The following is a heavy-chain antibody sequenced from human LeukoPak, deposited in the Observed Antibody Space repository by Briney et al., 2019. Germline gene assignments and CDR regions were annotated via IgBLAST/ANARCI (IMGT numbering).Heavy chain of an antibody. CDR1: GFTFSSYA. J-gene: IGHJ4*02. CDR2: ITSSGAAT. CDR3: VRDWEGAFDY. V-gene: IGHV3-23*01. D-gene: IGHD1-26*01. Sequence: QPGGSLRLSCAASGFTFSSYAMSWVRQAPGKGLEWVSSITSSGAATYYADSVKGRFTISRDNSDNTLYLQMNSLGAEDTAVYYCVRDWEGAFDYWGQGTLVTVSS.